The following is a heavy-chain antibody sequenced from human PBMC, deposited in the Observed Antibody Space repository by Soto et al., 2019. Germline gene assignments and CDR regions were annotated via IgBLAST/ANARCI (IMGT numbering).Heavy chain of an antibody. Sequence: PGESLKISCKGSGYSFTKYWISWVRQMPGKGLEWMGVIYPDDSDTRYSPSFQGQVTFSADKSISTAYLQWSSLKASDTGIYYCARRWDSNGYMDYWGQGRLVTVSS. CDR3: ARRWDSNGYMDY. V-gene: IGHV5-51*01. D-gene: IGHD3-22*01. CDR2: IYPDDSDT. J-gene: IGHJ4*02. CDR1: GYSFTKYW.